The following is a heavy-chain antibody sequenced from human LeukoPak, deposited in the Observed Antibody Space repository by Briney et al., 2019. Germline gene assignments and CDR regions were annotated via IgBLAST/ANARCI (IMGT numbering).Heavy chain of an antibody. J-gene: IGHJ2*01. CDR2: IYYSGST. V-gene: IGHV4-59*01. Sequence: SETLSLTCTVSGGSISSYYWSWIRQPPGKGLEWIGYIYYSGSTNYNPSLKSRVTISVDTSKNQFSLKLSSVTAADTAVYYCARWEGGVITMVRGVPDWYFDLWGRGTLVTVSS. D-gene: IGHD3-10*01. CDR1: GGSISSYY. CDR3: ARWEGGVITMVRGVPDWYFDL.